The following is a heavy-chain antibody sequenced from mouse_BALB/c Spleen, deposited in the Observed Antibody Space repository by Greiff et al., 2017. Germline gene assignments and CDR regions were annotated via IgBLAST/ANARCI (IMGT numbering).Heavy chain of an antibody. CDR3: ARKDYDGRPFAY. Sequence: QVQLQQSGAELARPGASVKLSCKASGYTFTSYWMQWVKQRPGQGLEWIGAIYPGDGDTRYTQKFKGKATLTADKSSSTAYMQLSSLASEDSAVYYCARKDYDGRPFAYWGQGTLVTVSA. J-gene: IGHJ3*01. CDR1: GYTFTSYW. V-gene: IGHV1-87*01. CDR2: IYPGDGDT. D-gene: IGHD2-4*01.